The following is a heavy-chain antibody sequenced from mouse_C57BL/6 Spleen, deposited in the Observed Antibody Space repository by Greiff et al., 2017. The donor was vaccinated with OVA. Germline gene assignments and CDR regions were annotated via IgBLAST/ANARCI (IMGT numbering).Heavy chain of an antibody. CDR3: ARNYYGSGWYFDV. J-gene: IGHJ1*03. V-gene: IGHV1-61*01. D-gene: IGHD1-1*01. CDR2: IYPSDSEP. Sequence: VQLQQPGAELVRPGSSVKLSCKASGYTFTSYWMDWVKQRPGQGLEWIGNIYPSDSEPHYNQKFKDKATLTVDKSSSTAYMQLSSLTSEDSAVYYWARNYYGSGWYFDVWGTGTTGTVSS. CDR1: GYTFTSYW.